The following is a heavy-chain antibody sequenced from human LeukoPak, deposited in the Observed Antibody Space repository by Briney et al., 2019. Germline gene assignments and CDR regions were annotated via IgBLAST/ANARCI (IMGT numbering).Heavy chain of an antibody. Sequence: GGSLRLSCAASGFTFSSYSMNWVRQAPGKGLEWVSYISSSSSTIYYADSVKGRFTISRDNAKNSLYLQMNRLRDEDTAIYYCAKDWPDLNSSDYWGQGTLVTVSS. CDR1: GFTFSSYS. D-gene: IGHD6-6*01. V-gene: IGHV3-48*02. CDR2: ISSSSSTI. CDR3: AKDWPDLNSSDY. J-gene: IGHJ4*02.